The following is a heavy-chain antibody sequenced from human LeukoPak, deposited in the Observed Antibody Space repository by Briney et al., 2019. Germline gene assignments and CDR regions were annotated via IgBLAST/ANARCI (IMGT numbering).Heavy chain of an antibody. CDR3: ARVVEVAATPPFDY. D-gene: IGHD2-15*01. V-gene: IGHV1-69*04. J-gene: IGHJ4*02. Sequence: SVKVSCKASGGTFSSYAISWVRQAPGQGLEWMGRIIPILGIANYAQKFQGRVTITADKSTSTAYMELSSLRSEDTAVYYCARVVEVAATPPFDYWGQGTLVTVSS. CDR2: IIPILGIA. CDR1: GGTFSSYA.